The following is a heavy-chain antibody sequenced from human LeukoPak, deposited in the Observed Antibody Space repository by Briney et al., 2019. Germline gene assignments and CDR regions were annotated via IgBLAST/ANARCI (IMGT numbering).Heavy chain of an antibody. CDR2: IIPIFGTA. J-gene: IGHJ6*03. CDR3: ARVTIVYYYMDV. Sequence: ASVKVSCKASGGTFSSYAISWVRQAPGQGLEWMGGIIPIFGTANYAQKFQDRVTITTDESTSTAYMELSSLRSEDTAVYYCARVTIVYYYMDVWGKGTTVTVSS. V-gene: IGHV1-69*05. D-gene: IGHD3-16*02. CDR1: GGTFSSYA.